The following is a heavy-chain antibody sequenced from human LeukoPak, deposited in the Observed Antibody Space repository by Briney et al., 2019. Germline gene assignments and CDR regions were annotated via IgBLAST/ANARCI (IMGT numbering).Heavy chain of an antibody. CDR1: GDYINNGGHY. D-gene: IGHD1-26*01. CDR3: ARSEDSGSYFSFDY. V-gene: IGHV4-30-2*01. J-gene: IGHJ4*02. Sequence: SETLSLTCSVSGDYINNGGHYWSWIRQPPGKTLEYIGYISHRGSTYYNPSLKSRLTITVDGSRNQFSLKLRSVTAADTAVYYCARSEDSGSYFSFDYWGQGTLVAVSS. CDR2: ISHRGST.